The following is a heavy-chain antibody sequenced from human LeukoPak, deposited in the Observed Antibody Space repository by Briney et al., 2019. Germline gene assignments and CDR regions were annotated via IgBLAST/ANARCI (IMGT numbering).Heavy chain of an antibody. J-gene: IGHJ4*02. CDR3: ASYGVLRYFDWFKEGDY. CDR2: ISSSGSTI. Sequence: GGSLRLSCAASGFTFSSYEMNWVRQAPGKGLEWVSYISSSGSTIYYADSVKGRFTISRDNAKNSLYLQMNSLRAEDTAVYYCASYGVLRYFDWFKEGDYWGQGTLVTVSS. D-gene: IGHD3-9*01. CDR1: GFTFSSYE. V-gene: IGHV3-48*03.